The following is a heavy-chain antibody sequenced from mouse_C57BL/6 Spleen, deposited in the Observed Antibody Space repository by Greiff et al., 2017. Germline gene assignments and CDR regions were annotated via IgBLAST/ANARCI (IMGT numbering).Heavy chain of an antibody. CDR1: GYAFSSYW. CDR2: IYPGDGDT. CDR3: ARCDYDGDWYFDV. J-gene: IGHJ1*03. D-gene: IGHD2-4*01. V-gene: IGHV1-80*01. Sequence: VQLQQSGAELVKPGASVKISCKASGYAFSSYWMNWVKQRPGKGLEWIGQIYPGDGDTNYNGKFKGKATLTADKSSSTAYMQLSSLTSEDSAVYFCARCDYDGDWYFDVWGTGTTVTVSS.